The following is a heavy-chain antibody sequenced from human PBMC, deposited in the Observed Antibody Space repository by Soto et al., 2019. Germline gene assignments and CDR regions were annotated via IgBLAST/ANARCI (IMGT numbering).Heavy chain of an antibody. V-gene: IGHV3-9*01. CDR3: AKMVLRLLDWSYFDS. CDR1: KCNFAEYA. CDR2: ISWNGNKI. D-gene: IGHD3-3*01. J-gene: IGHJ4*02. Sequence: PXGSLRLACEASKCNFAEYAMHWVRQPPGKGLEWVSSISWNGNKIVYADSVKGRFTVSRDNAKMSLYLQMNSLRGEDSALYYCAKMVLRLLDWSYFDSWCQGPLVIVSS.